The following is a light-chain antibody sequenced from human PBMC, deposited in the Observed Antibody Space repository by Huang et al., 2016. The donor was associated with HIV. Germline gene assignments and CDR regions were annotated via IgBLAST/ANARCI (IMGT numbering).Light chain of an antibody. CDR1: QSLLHSDGNTY. CDR2: KVY. J-gene: IGKJ4*01. Sequence: DVVMTQSPLSLPVTLGQPASISCRSSQSLLHSDGNTYLIWLQQRPGHSPRRLIYKVYNRDAGVPYRFSGRGSGSDFTLRISRVEPEDVGVYYCMQGTHWPLTFGGGTKVEIK. V-gene: IGKV2-30*02. CDR3: MQGTHWPLT.